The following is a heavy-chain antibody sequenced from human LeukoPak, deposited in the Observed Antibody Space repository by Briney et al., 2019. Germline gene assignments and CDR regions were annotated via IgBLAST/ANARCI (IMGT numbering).Heavy chain of an antibody. CDR2: FTGSGGDT. J-gene: IGHJ4*02. V-gene: IGHV3-23*01. D-gene: IGHD3-16*01. Sequence: PWGSLRLSCAASGFTFSSYGMHWVRQAPAKGLEWVSAFTGSGGDTYYADSVKGRFTISRDKSKNTLYLHMNSLRVEDTAVYFCAKDDVGELNLIDCWGRGTLVTVSS. CDR3: AKDDVGELNLIDC. CDR1: GFTFSSYG.